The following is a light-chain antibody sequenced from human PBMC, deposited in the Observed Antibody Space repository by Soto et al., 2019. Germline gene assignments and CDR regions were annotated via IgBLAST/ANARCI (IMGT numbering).Light chain of an antibody. Sequence: QSVLTQPPSASGSPGQSVTISCTGTSSDIGGYNFVYWYHHHPGKAPKLLIYEVSKRPSGVPNRFSGSKSDNSASLAVGGLQAEDEADYYCSSHAGDENFGVFGGGTKLTV. V-gene: IGLV2-8*01. CDR2: EVS. CDR1: SSDIGGYNF. CDR3: SSHAGDENFGV. J-gene: IGLJ3*02.